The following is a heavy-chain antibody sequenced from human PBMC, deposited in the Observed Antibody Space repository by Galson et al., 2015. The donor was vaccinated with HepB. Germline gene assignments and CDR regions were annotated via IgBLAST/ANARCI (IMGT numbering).Heavy chain of an antibody. Sequence: ETLSLTCTVSGDSIRSSDDYWGWIRQPPGKGLEWIGGLYKSGSTHYNPSLKSRVTIFVDTSKNQFSLKLSSVTAADTAVYYCARRASGMTVRYDFDYWGQGTLVTVSS. J-gene: IGHJ4*02. D-gene: IGHD3-22*01. V-gene: IGHV4-39*01. CDR1: GDSIRSSDDY. CDR3: ARRASGMTVRYDFDY. CDR2: LYKSGST.